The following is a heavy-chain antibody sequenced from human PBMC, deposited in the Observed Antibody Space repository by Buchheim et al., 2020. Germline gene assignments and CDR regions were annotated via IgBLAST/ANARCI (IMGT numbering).Heavy chain of an antibody. CDR2: IKSKTDGGTT. J-gene: IGHJ4*02. V-gene: IGHV3-15*01. Sequence: EVQLVESGGGLVKPGGSLRLSCAASGFTFSNAWMGWVRQAPGKGLEWVGRIKSKTDGGTTDYAAPVKGRFTISRDDSKNTLYLQMNSLKTEDTAVYYCTTDDAAYYYDSSGYSTVDYWGQGTL. D-gene: IGHD3-22*01. CDR1: GFTFSNAW. CDR3: TTDDAAYYYDSSGYSTVDY.